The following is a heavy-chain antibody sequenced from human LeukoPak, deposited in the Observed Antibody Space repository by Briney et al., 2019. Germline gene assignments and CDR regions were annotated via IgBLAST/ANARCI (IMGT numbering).Heavy chain of an antibody. Sequence: SETLSLTCAVYGGSFSGYYWSWIRQPPVKGLEWIEEINHSGSTNYNPSLKSRATISVDTSKNQFSLKLSSVTAADTAVYYCARRRGYSYGSNFDYWGQGTLVTVSS. CDR2: INHSGST. D-gene: IGHD5-18*01. J-gene: IGHJ4*02. CDR3: ARRRGYSYGSNFDY. V-gene: IGHV4-34*01. CDR1: GGSFSGYY.